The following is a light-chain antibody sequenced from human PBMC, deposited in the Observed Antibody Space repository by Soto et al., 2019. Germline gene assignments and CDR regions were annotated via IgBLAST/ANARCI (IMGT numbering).Light chain of an antibody. CDR1: SGSVSTANN. CDR3: ALLMGNGISV. J-gene: IGLJ1*01. CDR2: SIS. V-gene: IGLV8-61*01. Sequence: TVLTQESSLSLSPGGTVTLTCVLISGSVSTANNPNWYQQTPGQAPRTLIYSISTRSSGVPDRFSGSILGNKAALTITGAQADDESDYYCALLMGNGISVFGTGTKVTVL.